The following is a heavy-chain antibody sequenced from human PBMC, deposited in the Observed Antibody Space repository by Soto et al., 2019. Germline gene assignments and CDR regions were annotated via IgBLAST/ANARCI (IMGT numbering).Heavy chain of an antibody. Sequence: ASVKVSCKASGYTFTSYYMHWVRQAPGQGLEWMGIINPSGGSTSYAQKFQGRVTMTRDTSTSTVYMELSSLRSEDTAVYYCARDGGYGYGRQLYYYYGMDVWGQGTTVTVSS. V-gene: IGHV1-46*01. CDR3: ARDGGYGYGRQLYYYYGMDV. CDR2: INPSGGST. D-gene: IGHD5-18*01. J-gene: IGHJ6*02. CDR1: GYTFTSYY.